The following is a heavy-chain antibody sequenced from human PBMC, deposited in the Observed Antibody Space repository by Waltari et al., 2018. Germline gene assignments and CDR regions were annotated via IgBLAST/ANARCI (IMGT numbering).Heavy chain of an antibody. J-gene: IGHJ4*02. V-gene: IGHV4-61*09. D-gene: IGHD4-17*01. CDR3: ARDGSTVTTAGSPTPIH. CDR2: IYTSGGT. Sequence: QVQLQESGPGLVKPSQTLSLTCTVSGGSISSGSYYWSWIRQPAGKGLEWIGYIYTSGGTNYNPSLTRRVTISVATSKNQFSLKLSSVTAADTAVYYCARDGSTVTTAGSPTPIHWGQGTLVTVSS. CDR1: GGSISSGSYY.